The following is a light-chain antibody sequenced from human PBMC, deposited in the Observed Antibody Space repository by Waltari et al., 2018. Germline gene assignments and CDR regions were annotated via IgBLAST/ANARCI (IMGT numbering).Light chain of an antibody. CDR1: ESVSDN. CDR2: GAS. V-gene: IGKV3-15*01. Sequence: IVMTQSPATLSVSPGERATLSCRASESVSDNLAWYQQKPGQSPRLLSYGASTRATGVSTRFSGSGSGTEFTLSISSLQSEDYAVYYCQQYENSFWTFGQGTKVEIK. J-gene: IGKJ1*01. CDR3: QQYENSFWT.